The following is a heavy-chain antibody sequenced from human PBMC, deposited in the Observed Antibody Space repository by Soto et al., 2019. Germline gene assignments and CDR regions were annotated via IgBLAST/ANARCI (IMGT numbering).Heavy chain of an antibody. J-gene: IGHJ4*02. CDR1: GFSLSTSGVG. D-gene: IGHD4-17*01. CDR3: AHADYGETFDY. CDR2: IYWDDDK. V-gene: IGHV2-5*02. Sequence: QITLKESGPPLVKPTQTLTLTCTFSGFSLSTSGVGVGWIRQPPGKALEWLALIYWDDDKRYSPSLKSRLTXTXDTSKNQVVLTMTNMDPVDTATYYCAHADYGETFDYWGQGTLVTVSS.